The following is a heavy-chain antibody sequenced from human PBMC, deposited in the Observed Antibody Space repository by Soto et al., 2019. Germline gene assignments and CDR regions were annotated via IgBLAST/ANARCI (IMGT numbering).Heavy chain of an antibody. V-gene: IGHV1-18*04. CDR1: GYTFTSYG. D-gene: IGHD1-26*01. CDR2: ISAYNGNT. J-gene: IGHJ6*02. CDR3: ARGGVGAPVSYYYYGMDV. Sequence: ASVKVSCKASGYTFTSYGISWVRQAPGQGLEWMGWISAYNGNTNYAQKLQGRVTMTTDTSTSTAYMVLRSLRSDDTAVYYCARGGVGAPVSYYYYGMDVWGQETTVTVSS.